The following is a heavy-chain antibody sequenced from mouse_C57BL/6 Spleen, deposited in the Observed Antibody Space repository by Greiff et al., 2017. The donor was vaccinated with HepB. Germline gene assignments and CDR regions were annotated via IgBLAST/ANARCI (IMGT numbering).Heavy chain of an antibody. D-gene: IGHD1-1*01. V-gene: IGHV2-2*01. Sequence: QVQLQQSGPGLVQPSQSLSITCTVSGFSLTSYGVHWVRQSPGKGLEWLGVIWSGGSTDYNAAFISRLSISKYNSKSQVFFKMNSLQADDTAIYYCARNPSHYYGSSSYYAMDYWGQGTSVTVSS. CDR1: GFSLTSYG. CDR3: ARNPSHYYGSSSYYAMDY. J-gene: IGHJ4*01. CDR2: IWSGGST.